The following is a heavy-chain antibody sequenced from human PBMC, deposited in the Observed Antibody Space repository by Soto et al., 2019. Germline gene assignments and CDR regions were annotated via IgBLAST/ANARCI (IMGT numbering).Heavy chain of an antibody. Sequence: SGPTLVNTTPALTLTCHFSGFSLNSSGMCVNWIRQPTGKALKWRALIDWDDDKYYSTSLKTRLTISRDTSKNQVVLTMTNMDPGDTATYYCARTSALPLGYPHGMDVWGQGTRGTVSS. CDR2: IDWDDDK. D-gene: IGHD7-27*01. CDR1: GFSLNSSGMC. V-gene: IGHV2-70*13. J-gene: IGHJ6*02. CDR3: ARTSALPLGYPHGMDV.